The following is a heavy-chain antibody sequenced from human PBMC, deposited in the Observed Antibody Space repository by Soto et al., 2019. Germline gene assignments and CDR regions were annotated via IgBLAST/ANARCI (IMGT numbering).Heavy chain of an antibody. V-gene: IGHV1-8*01. J-gene: IGHJ6*02. CDR3: ARIPSYDTSGPLDYYYGMDV. D-gene: IGHD3-22*01. CDR2: MNPNSCNT. Sequence: QVQLVQSGAEVKKPGASVKVSCKASGYTFTSYDIGWVRQATGQGLEWMGWMNPNSCNTGYAQKFQGRVTMTSHTSIGTAYMELSSLRSEDTAVYYCARIPSYDTSGPLDYYYGMDVWGQGTTVTVSS. CDR1: GYTFTSYD.